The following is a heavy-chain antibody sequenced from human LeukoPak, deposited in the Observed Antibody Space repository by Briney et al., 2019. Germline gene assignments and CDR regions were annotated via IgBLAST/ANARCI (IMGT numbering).Heavy chain of an antibody. CDR1: GYTFTSYD. CDR2: VNPKSGNT. J-gene: IGHJ6*03. V-gene: IGHV1-8*01. CDR3: ASNYDILTGYPPYYYYYMDV. Sequence: ASVKVSCKASGYTFTSYDINWVRQATGQGLEWMGWVNPKSGNTGYAQRFQGRVTMTRNTSKSTAYMELSSLRSEDTAVYYCASNYDILTGYPPYYYYYMDVWGKGTTVTVSS. D-gene: IGHD3-9*01.